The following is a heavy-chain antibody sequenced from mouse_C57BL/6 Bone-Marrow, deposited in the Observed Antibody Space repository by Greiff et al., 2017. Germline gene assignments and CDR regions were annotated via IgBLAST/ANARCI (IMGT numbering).Heavy chain of an antibody. CDR2: IDPSDSET. V-gene: IGHV1-52*01. Sequence: QVQLQQPGAELVRPGSSVKLSCKASGYTFTSYWMHWVKQRPIQGLEWIGNIDPSDSETHYNQKFKNKATLTVDKSSSTAYMQLSSLSSEDSAVYYCAREGIYYDYVDGVAYWGQGTLVTVSA. D-gene: IGHD2-4*01. CDR3: AREGIYYDYVDGVAY. CDR1: GYTFTSYW. J-gene: IGHJ3*01.